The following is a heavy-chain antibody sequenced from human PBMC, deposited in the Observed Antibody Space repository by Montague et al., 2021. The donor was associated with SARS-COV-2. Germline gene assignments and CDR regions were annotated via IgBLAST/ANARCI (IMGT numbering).Heavy chain of an antibody. CDR1: GFTFGDYA. V-gene: IGHV3-23*01. CDR2: ISGDGATA. J-gene: IGHJ4*02. D-gene: IGHD6-19*01. CDR3: SKALYSGGFFFESGSDF. Sequence: CLRLSCAASGFTFGDYAINWVRQAPGKGLEWVASISGDGATAYYAESVLGRFAISRDNSKNTVLLQMDSLRVKDAAVYYCSKALYSGGFFFESGSDFWGQGTLVTVSS.